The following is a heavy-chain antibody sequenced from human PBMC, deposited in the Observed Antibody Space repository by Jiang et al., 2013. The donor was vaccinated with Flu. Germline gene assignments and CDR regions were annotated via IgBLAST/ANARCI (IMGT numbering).Heavy chain of an antibody. D-gene: IGHD2-2*01. Sequence: VQLVESGGGLVQPGGSLRLSCAASGFTFSSYWMHWVRQAPWKGLVWVSRINSDGSSTSYADSVKGRFTISRDNAKNTLYLQMNSLRAEDTAVYYCARDLCSSTSCHYFDYWGQGTLVTVSS. CDR2: INSDGSST. CDR1: GFTFSSYW. J-gene: IGHJ4*02. V-gene: IGHV3-74*01. CDR3: ARDLCSSTSCHYFDY.